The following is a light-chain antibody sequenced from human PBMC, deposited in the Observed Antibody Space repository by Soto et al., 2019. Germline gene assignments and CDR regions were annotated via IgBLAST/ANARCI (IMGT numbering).Light chain of an antibody. CDR2: DAS. CDR3: QQYDNPSLT. J-gene: IGKJ4*01. V-gene: IGKV1-33*01. CDR1: QDISNY. Sequence: DIQMTQSPSSLSASVGDRVTITCQASQDISNYLNWYQQKPGKATKLLIYDASNLETGVPSRFSGSGSGTDFTFTISSLQPEDIATYYCQQYDNPSLTFGGGTKVEIK.